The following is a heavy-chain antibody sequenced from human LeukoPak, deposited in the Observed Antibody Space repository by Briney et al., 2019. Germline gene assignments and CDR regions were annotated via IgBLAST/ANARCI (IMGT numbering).Heavy chain of an antibody. D-gene: IGHD6-13*01. V-gene: IGHV1-18*01. J-gene: IGHJ4*02. CDR2: ISAYSGNT. CDR1: GYAFITYG. Sequence: ASVKVSCKASGYAFITYGISWVRQAPGQGLEWVGWISAYSGNTNYAQKLQGRVTMTTDTSTSTAYMELRSLRSDDTAVYYCAREQQQLTTDYWGQGTLVTVSS. CDR3: AREQQQLTTDY.